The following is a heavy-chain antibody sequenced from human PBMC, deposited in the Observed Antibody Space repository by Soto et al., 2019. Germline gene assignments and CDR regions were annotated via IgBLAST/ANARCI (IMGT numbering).Heavy chain of an antibody. Sequence: QVHLVESGGGVVQPGRSLRLSCAASGFSFSTYGMHWVRQAPGKGLECVAFISNDGSNKYYADSVKGRFTISRDNSKNTLYLQMNSLRAADTAVYYCAKGFGNYSAFDYWGQGTLVTVSS. CDR2: ISNDGSNK. J-gene: IGHJ4*02. CDR3: AKGFGNYSAFDY. V-gene: IGHV3-30*18. D-gene: IGHD1-26*01. CDR1: GFSFSTYG.